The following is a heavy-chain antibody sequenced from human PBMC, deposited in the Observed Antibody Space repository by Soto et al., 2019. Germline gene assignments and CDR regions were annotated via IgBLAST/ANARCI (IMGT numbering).Heavy chain of an antibody. Sequence: EVQLLESGGGLVQPGGSLRLSCAASGFTFSSYAMSWVRQAPGKGLEWVSSISGSGGSTYYADSVKGRFTISRDNSKNTLYLQMNRLRAEDTGVYYCAKDLGYRSFCSGGSCYAFDYWGQGTLVTVSS. CDR2: ISGSGGST. V-gene: IGHV3-23*01. J-gene: IGHJ4*02. CDR1: GFTFSSYA. D-gene: IGHD2-15*01. CDR3: AKDLGYRSFCSGGSCYAFDY.